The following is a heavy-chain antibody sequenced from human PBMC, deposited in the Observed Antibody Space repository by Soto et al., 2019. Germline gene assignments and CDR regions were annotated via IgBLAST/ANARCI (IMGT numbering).Heavy chain of an antibody. CDR1: GFTFSNYA. V-gene: IGHV3-23*01. CDR2: ISGSGGST. CDR3: ARRSSGWYFDY. D-gene: IGHD6-19*01. Sequence: EVPLLESGGGLVQPGRSLRLSCAAPGFTFSNYAMNWVRQAPGKGLEWVSVISGSGGSTYYADSVKGRFTISRDNSKNTLYLQMNSLRGEDTAVYYCARRSSGWYFDYWGQGTLVTVSS. J-gene: IGHJ4*02.